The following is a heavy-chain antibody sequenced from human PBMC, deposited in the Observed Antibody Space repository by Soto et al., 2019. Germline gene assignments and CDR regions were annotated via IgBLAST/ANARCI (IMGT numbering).Heavy chain of an antibody. CDR1: GFSFSSYA. J-gene: IGHJ4*02. CDR2: IWPDGNNK. V-gene: IGHV3-30*04. D-gene: IGHD3-22*01. CDR3: ANVIINDSNGVFDY. Sequence: QVQLVESGGGVVQPGKSLRLSCAASGFSFSSYAIHWVRQAPGKGLEWVAGIWPDGNNKYYAESVKGRFTISRDNSKNTLYLHMNSVRAEDTAVYYCANVIINDSNGVFDYWGQGTLVTVSS.